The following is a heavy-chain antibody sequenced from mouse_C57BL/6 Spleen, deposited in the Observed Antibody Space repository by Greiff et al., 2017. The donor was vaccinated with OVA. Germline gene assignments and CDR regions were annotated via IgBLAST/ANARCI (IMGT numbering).Heavy chain of an antibody. V-gene: IGHV6-3*01. CDR2: IRLKSDNYAT. CDR3: TAYDYGNFDY. CDR1: GFTFSNYW. Sequence: EVQGVESGGGLVQPGGSMKLSCVASGFTFSNYWMNWVRQSPEKGLEWVAQIRLKSDNYATHYAESVKGRFTISRDDSKSSVYLQMNNLRAEDTGIYYCTAYDYGNFDYWGQGTTLTVSS. D-gene: IGHD2-4*01. J-gene: IGHJ2*01.